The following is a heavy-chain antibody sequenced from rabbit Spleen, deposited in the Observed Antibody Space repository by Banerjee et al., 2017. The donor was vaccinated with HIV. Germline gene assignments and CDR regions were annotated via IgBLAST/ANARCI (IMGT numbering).Heavy chain of an antibody. D-gene: IGHD1-1*01. CDR1: GSDISNDP. Sequence: QSLEESGGRLVTPGTPLTLTCTASGSDISNDPMSWVRQAPGEGLKWIGIISAVGSTYFANWAKGRFPISKPSSTTVELKMTSLTTDDTATYFCAGGYGDGYWSIHLHLWGPGTLVTVS. CDR3: AGGYGDGYWSIHLHL. V-gene: IGHV1S69*01. J-gene: IGHJ3*01. CDR2: ISAVGST.